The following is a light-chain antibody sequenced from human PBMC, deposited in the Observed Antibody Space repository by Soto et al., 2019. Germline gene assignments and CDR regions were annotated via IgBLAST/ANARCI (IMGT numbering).Light chain of an antibody. J-gene: IGLJ1*01. CDR2: EVS. V-gene: IGLV2-18*01. CDR3: SLYTSSSTFV. Sequence: QSVLTQPPSVSGSPGQSVTISCTGTRSDVGSHNRVSWYQQPPGTAPKLMIYEVSNRPSGVPDRFSGSKSGNTASLTISGLQAEDEADYYCSLYTSSSTFVFGTGTNVTVL. CDR1: RSDVGSHNR.